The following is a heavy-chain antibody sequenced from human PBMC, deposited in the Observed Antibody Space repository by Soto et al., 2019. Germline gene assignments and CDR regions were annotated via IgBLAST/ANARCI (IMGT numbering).Heavy chain of an antibody. V-gene: IGHV3-53*01. CDR3: VRGPSDHKLRLVEWPYGDY. CDR2: IYSGHTT. J-gene: IGHJ4*02. CDR1: GFIVSSNQ. Sequence: EVQPVESGGGLIQPGGSLRLSCVASGFIVSSNQMSWVRQAPGKGLEWVSVIYSGHTTYYADSVEGRFTISRDDSKNTLYLQMNSLRVEDTAVYYCVRGPSDHKLRLVEWPYGDYWGQGALVTVSS. D-gene: IGHD3-3*01.